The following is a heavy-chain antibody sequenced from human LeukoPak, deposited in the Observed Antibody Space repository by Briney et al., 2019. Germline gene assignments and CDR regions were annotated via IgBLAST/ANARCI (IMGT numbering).Heavy chain of an antibody. J-gene: IGHJ4*02. CDR3: AKDRPVDYGDLYYFDY. CDR2: ISGSGGST. CDR1: GSTFSSYA. D-gene: IGHD4-17*01. Sequence: GGSLRLSCAASGSTFSSYAISWVRQAPGKGLEWVSAISGSGGSTYYADSVKGRFTISRDNSKNTLYLQMNSLRAEDTAVYYCAKDRPVDYGDLYYFDYWGQGNLVTVSS. V-gene: IGHV3-23*01.